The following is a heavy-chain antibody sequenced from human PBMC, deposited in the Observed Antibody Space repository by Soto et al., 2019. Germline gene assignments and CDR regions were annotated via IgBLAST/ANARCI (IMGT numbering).Heavy chain of an antibody. CDR2: IYYSGST. CDR1: GGSVSSGSYY. Sequence: PSDTLSLTCTVSGGSVSSGSYYWSWIRQPPGKGLEWIGYIYYSGSTNYNPSLKSRVTISVDTSKNQFSLKLSSVTAADTAVYYCAREVINDILTGYYIGYYYYGMDVWGQGTTVTVSS. V-gene: IGHV4-61*01. CDR3: AREVINDILTGYYIGYYYYGMDV. D-gene: IGHD3-9*01. J-gene: IGHJ6*02.